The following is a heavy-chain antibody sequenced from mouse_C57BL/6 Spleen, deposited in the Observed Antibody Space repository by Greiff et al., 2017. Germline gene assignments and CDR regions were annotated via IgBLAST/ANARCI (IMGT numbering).Heavy chain of an antibody. CDR1: GYSFTGYY. CDR3: ARFLRRGYYAMDY. J-gene: IGHJ4*01. Sequence: VQLQQSGPELVKPGASVKISCKASGYSFTGYYMNWVKQSPEKSLEWIGEINPSTGGTTYNQKFKAKATLTVDKSSSTAYMQLKSLTSEDSAVYYCARFLRRGYYAMDYWGQGTSVTVSS. D-gene: IGHD2-12*01. CDR2: INPSTGGT. V-gene: IGHV1-42*01.